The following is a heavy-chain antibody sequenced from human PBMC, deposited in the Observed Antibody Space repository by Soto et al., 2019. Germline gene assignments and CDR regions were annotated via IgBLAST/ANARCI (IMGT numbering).Heavy chain of an antibody. CDR2: IYHSGSA. CDR1: GGSISSGNW. Sequence: SETLSLTCAVSGGSISSGNWWSWVRQPPGKGLEWIGEIYHSGSANYNPSLKSRVTISVDKSKNQFSLKLSSVTAADTAVYYCARIPHCSGVTCYSLFDYWGQGTLVTVSS. J-gene: IGHJ4*02. CDR3: ARIPHCSGVTCYSLFDY. D-gene: IGHD2-15*01. V-gene: IGHV4-4*02.